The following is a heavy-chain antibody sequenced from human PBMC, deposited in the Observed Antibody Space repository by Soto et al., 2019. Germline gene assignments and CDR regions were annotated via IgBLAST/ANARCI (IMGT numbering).Heavy chain of an antibody. V-gene: IGHV3-30*18. CDR2: ISNGGSDK. Sequence: QVQLVESGGGVVQPGRSLRLSCAASGFTFSNYGLHWVRQAPGKGLEWVAFISNGGSDKYYANSVKGRFTISRDNSKNTLYLQLNGLRDEDKAVYFCAKSVDCWGQGTLVTVSS. J-gene: IGHJ4*02. CDR1: GFTFSNYG. CDR3: AKSVDC.